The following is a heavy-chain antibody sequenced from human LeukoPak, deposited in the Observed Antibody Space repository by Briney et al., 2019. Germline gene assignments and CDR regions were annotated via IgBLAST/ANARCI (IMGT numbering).Heavy chain of an antibody. D-gene: IGHD3-22*01. V-gene: IGHV1-18*01. Sequence: ASVKVSCKASGYTFTNYAISWVRQAPGQGLEWMGWISGYNDNTNYAQKVQGRVTMTTDTSTSTAYMELRSLRSDDTAVYYCARDSYDSSGNYLDYWGQGTLVTASS. CDR2: ISGYNDNT. J-gene: IGHJ4*02. CDR3: ARDSYDSSGNYLDY. CDR1: GYTFTNYA.